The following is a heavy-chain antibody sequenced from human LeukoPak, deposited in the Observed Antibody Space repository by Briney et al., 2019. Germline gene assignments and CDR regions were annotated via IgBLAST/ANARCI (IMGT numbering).Heavy chain of an antibody. D-gene: IGHD3-10*01. CDR3: ARDFRYYYGSGSSYYFDY. J-gene: IGHJ4*02. CDR1: GGSISSSSYC. Sequence: SETLSLTCTVSGGSISSSSYCWGWIRQPPGKGLEWIGSIYYSGSTYYNPSLKSRVTISVDTSKNQFSLKLSSVTAADTAVYYCARDFRYYYGSGSSYYFDYWGQGTLVTVSS. V-gene: IGHV4-39*07. CDR2: IYYSGST.